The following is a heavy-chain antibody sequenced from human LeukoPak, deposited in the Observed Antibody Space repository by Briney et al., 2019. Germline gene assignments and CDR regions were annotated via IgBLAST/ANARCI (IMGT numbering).Heavy chain of an antibody. V-gene: IGHV3-23*01. Sequence: GGSLRLSCAASGFTFSSYAMSWVRQAPGKGLEWVSAISGSGGSTYYADSVKGRFTISRDSSKNTLYLQMNSLRAEDTAVYYCANPAAAPYYYYYYGMDVWGQGTTVTVSS. CDR3: ANPAAAPYYYYYYGMDV. D-gene: IGHD2-2*01. J-gene: IGHJ6*02. CDR2: ISGSGGST. CDR1: GFTFSSYA.